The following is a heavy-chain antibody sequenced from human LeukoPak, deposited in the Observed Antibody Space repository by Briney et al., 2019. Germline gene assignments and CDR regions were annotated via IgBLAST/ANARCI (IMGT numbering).Heavy chain of an antibody. CDR3: ATEVESYSSVWDDAFDI. CDR1: GGTFSSYA. CDR2: IIPIFGTA. J-gene: IGHJ3*02. D-gene: IGHD6-19*01. Sequence: SVKVSCKASGGTFSSYAISWVRQAPGQGLEWMGGIIPIFGTANYAQKFQGRVTITADKSTSTAYMELSSLRSEDTAVYYCATEVESYSSVWDDAFDIWGQGTMVTVSS. V-gene: IGHV1-69*06.